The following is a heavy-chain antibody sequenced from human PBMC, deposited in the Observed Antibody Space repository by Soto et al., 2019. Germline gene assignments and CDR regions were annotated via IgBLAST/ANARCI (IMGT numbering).Heavy chain of an antibody. D-gene: IGHD5-18*01. CDR1: GVTVSSNY. CDR3: ARHGYDYGGGYFDY. CDR2: IYSGGST. Sequence: EVQLVESGGGLVQPGGSLRLSCAASGVTVSSNYMSWVRQAPGEGLEWVSVIYSGGSTYYADSVKGRFTISRDNSKNTLYLQMNSLRAEATAVYYCARHGYDYGGGYFDYWGQGTLVTVSS. V-gene: IGHV3-66*04. J-gene: IGHJ4*02.